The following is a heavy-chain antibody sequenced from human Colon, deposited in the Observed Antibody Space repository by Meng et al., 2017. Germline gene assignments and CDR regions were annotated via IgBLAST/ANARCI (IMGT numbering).Heavy chain of an antibody. J-gene: IGHJ4*02. CDR3: ARAYGHRFDY. V-gene: IGHV6-1*01. CDR2: TYYRSKWYN. Sequence: QVELQQSGPGLVKLSQSLSLTCAISGDSVSSDSVTWDWIRQSPSRGLEWLGRTYYRSKWYNDYALSVRSRIIINPDTSKNQFSLQLNSVTSDDTAAYYCARAYGHRFDYWGQGTLVTVSS. D-gene: IGHD5-24*01. CDR1: GDSVSSDSVT.